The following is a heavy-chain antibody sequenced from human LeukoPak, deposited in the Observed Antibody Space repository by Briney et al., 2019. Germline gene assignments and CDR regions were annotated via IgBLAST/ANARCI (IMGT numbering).Heavy chain of an antibody. Sequence: SETLSLTCAVYGGSFSGYYWSWIRQPPGKGLEWIGEINHSGSTNYNPSLKSRVTISVETSKNQFSLKLSSVTAADTAVYYCARRWYSSSWYAYFQHWGQGTLVTVSS. J-gene: IGHJ1*01. V-gene: IGHV4-34*01. CDR3: ARRWYSSSWYAYFQH. CDR2: INHSGST. CDR1: GGSFSGYY. D-gene: IGHD6-13*01.